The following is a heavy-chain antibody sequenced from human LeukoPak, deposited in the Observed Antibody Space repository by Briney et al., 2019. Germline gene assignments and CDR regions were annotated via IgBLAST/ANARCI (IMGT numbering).Heavy chain of an antibody. CDR2: ISYDGSNK. CDR3: ARDHRGVRDYFDY. J-gene: IGHJ4*02. CDR1: AFTFSSYA. Sequence: PGGSLRLSCAASAFTFSSYAMHWVRQAPGKGLEWVAVISYDGSNKYYADSVKGRFTISRDNSKNTLYLQMNSLRAEDTAVYYCARDHRGVRDYFDYWGQGTLVTVSS. D-gene: IGHD3-10*01. V-gene: IGHV3-30-3*01.